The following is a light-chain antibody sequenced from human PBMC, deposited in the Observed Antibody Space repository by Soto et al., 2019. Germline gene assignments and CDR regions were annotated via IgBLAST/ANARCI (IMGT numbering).Light chain of an antibody. V-gene: IGKV3-15*01. CDR3: QQYNNWPRT. CDR2: GAF. Sequence: EIVMTQSPATLSVSPGERATLSCRASQSVSSNLAWYQQKPGQAPRLLIYGAFTRATGVPARFSGSGSGTESTLTISSLQSEDFAVYYCQQYNNWPRTFGQGTKVDI. J-gene: IGKJ1*01. CDR1: QSVSSN.